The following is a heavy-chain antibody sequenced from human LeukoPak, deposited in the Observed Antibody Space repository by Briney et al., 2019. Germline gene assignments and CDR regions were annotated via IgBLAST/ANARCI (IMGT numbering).Heavy chain of an antibody. V-gene: IGHV1-2*02. CDR3: ARDRYDSVNCYGLDV. CDR1: GYTFTAYY. D-gene: IGHD3-22*01. J-gene: IGHJ6*02. CDR2: INPNGGAT. Sequence: ASVKVSCKASGYTFTAYYIHWVRQAPGQGLEWMGWINPNGGATNYAQSFQGRVTLTWDTSIGTASMELMRLRSDDTAVYYCARDRYDSVNCYGLDVWGQGTTVTVAS.